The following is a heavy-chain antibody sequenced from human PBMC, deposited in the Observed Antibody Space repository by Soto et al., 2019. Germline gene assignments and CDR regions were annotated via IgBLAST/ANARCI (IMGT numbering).Heavy chain of an antibody. CDR3: AKDSEYCSSNSCSTIYYYYGMDV. CDR1: GFTFSSYA. D-gene: IGHD2-2*01. Sequence: EVQLLESGGGLVQPGGSLRLSCAASGFTFSSYAMSWVRQAPGKGLEWVSAISGSGGSTYYADSVKGRFTISRDNYQNTLYLQMNSLRAEDTDVYYCAKDSEYCSSNSCSTIYYYYGMDVWGQGTTVTVSS. V-gene: IGHV3-23*01. CDR2: ISGSGGST. J-gene: IGHJ6*02.